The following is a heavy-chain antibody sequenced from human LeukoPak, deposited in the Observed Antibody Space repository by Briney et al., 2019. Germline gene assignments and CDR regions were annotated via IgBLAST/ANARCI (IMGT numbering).Heavy chain of an antibody. V-gene: IGHV3-23*01. J-gene: IGHJ6*02. CDR1: GFTFSSYA. CDR2: ISGSGGST. Sequence: PGGSLRLSCAASGFTFSSYAMSWVRQAPGKGLEWVSAISGSGGSTYYADSVKGRFTISRDNSKNTLYLQMNSLRAEDTAVYYCAEEYIGSGGSYCMDVWGQGTTVTVSS. CDR3: AEEYIGSGGSYCMDV. D-gene: IGHD2-15*01.